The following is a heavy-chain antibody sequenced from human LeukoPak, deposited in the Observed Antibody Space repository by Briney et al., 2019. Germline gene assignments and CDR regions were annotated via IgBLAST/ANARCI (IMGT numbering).Heavy chain of an antibody. Sequence: SETLSHTCSVSGGSISSSSYYWGWIRQPPGKGLEWIGRIYYSGSTYYNPSLKSRVTISVDTSRNQFSLKLSSVTAADTAVYYCARQLYYDSRGYYWYFDLWGRGTLVTVSS. V-gene: IGHV4-39*01. CDR2: IYYSGST. CDR1: GGSISSSSYY. J-gene: IGHJ2*01. CDR3: ARQLYYDSRGYYWYFDL. D-gene: IGHD3-22*01.